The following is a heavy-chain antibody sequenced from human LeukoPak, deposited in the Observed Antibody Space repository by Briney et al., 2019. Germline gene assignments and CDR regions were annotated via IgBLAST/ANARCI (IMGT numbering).Heavy chain of an antibody. J-gene: IGHJ4*02. CDR3: ARTYYDSSGYVPFDY. CDR2: INPNSGDT. Sequence: ASVKVSCKASGYTFTAYYMHWVRQAPGQGLEWMGWINPNSGDTNYAQKFQGRVTMTRDTSISTAYMELSRLRSDDTAVYYCARTYYDSSGYVPFDYWGQGTLVTVSS. CDR1: GYTFTAYY. D-gene: IGHD3-22*01. V-gene: IGHV1-2*02.